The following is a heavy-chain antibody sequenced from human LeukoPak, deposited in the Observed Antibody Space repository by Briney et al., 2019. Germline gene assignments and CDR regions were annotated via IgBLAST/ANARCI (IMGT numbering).Heavy chain of an antibody. J-gene: IGHJ4*02. V-gene: IGHV3-74*03. D-gene: IGHD6-13*01. CDR2: INGDGGTT. Sequence: GGSLRLSCAASGFIFRNYWMHWVRQAPGSGLVWVSRINGDGGTTTYADSVKGRFTISRDNAKNTVYLQMKSLRVEDTGLYYCARVGIRGYGSSRTGFDYWGQGTLVTAAS. CDR1: GFIFRNYW. CDR3: ARVGIRGYGSSRTGFDY.